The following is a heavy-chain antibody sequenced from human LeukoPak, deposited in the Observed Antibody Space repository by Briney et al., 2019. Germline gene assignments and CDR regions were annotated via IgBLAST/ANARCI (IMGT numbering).Heavy chain of an antibody. CDR2: IIPIFGTA. D-gene: IGHD1-26*01. J-gene: IGHJ4*02. Sequence: ASVKVSCKASGGTFSSYAISWLRQAPGQGLEWMGGIIPIFGTANYAQKFQGRVTITTDESTSTAYMELSSLRSEDTAVYYCARVVGDSGSYYVDYWGQGTLVTVSS. V-gene: IGHV1-69*05. CDR3: ARVVGDSGSYYVDY. CDR1: GGTFSSYA.